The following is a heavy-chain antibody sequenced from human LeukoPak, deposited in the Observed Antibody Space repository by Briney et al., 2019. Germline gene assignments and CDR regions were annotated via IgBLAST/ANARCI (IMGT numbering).Heavy chain of an antibody. CDR3: ARRTVTVTNFDY. CDR1: GGSISSSSYY. V-gene: IGHV4-39*01. D-gene: IGHD4-17*01. J-gene: IGHJ4*02. CDR2: IYYSGST. Sequence: SETRSLTCTVSGGSISSSSYYWGWIRQPPGKGLEWIGSIYYSGSTYYNPSLKSRVTISVDTSKNQFSLKLSSVTAADTAVYYCARRTVTVTNFDYWGQGTLVTVSS.